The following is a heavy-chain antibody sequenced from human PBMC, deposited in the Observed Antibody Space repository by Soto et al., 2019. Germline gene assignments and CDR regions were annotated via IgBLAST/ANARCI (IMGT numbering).Heavy chain of an antibody. CDR3: ARGLQQLACGPGGVDY. V-gene: IGHV4-34*01. D-gene: IGHD6-13*01. CDR1: GGSFSNYY. CDR2: INHSGST. J-gene: IGHJ4*02. Sequence: QVQLQQWGAGLLKPSETLSLTFAVYGGSFSNYYWSWIRQPPGKGLEWIGEINHSGSTNYNPSLKRRVTVSVDTTKKQFSRKLSSLTAADAAVYSCARGLQQLACGPGGVDYWGKGTLVTVSS.